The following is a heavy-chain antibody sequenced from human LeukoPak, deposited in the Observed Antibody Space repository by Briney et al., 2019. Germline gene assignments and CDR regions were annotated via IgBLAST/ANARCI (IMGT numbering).Heavy chain of an antibody. CDR2: IIPILGTS. CDR3: AREVSGTYCDY. J-gene: IGHJ4*02. V-gene: IGHV1-69*13. CDR1: GGTFSNYA. D-gene: IGHD1-26*01. Sequence: SSVKVSCKASGGTFSNYAISWVRQAPGQGLEWMGGIIPILGTSNYAQKFQDRLTITADESTSTAYLELRSLTSADTAVYYCAREVSGTYCDYWGQGSLVTVSS.